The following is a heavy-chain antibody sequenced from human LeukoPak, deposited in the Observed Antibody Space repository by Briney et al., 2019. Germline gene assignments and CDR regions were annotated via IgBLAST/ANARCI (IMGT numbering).Heavy chain of an antibody. CDR3: ARRHYYGSGNDY. Sequence: GESLKISCKASGYIFTTYWIGWVRQMPGKGLEWMGIIYPGDSDTRYSPSFQGQVTISADKSSSTAYLHWSSLKASDTAMYYCARRHYYGSGNDYWGQGTMVTVSS. CDR1: GYIFTTYW. CDR2: IYPGDSDT. D-gene: IGHD3-10*01. J-gene: IGHJ4*02. V-gene: IGHV5-51*01.